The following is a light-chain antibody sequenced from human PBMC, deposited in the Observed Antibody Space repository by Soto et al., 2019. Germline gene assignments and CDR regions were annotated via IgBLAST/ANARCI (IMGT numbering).Light chain of an antibody. Sequence: QSVLTQPPSASGSPGQSVTISCTGTSSDVGGYNYVSWYQQHPGKAPKLMICEVSKRPSGVPDRFSGSKSGNTASLTVSGLQAEDEADYYCSSYAASNTLGVFGTGPKVTAL. CDR3: SSYAASNTLGV. CDR2: EVS. V-gene: IGLV2-8*01. J-gene: IGLJ1*01. CDR1: SSDVGGYNY.